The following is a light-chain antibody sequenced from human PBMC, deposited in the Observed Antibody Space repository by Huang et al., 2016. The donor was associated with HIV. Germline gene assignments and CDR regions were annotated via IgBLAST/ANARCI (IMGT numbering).Light chain of an antibody. V-gene: IGKV2-28*01. Sequence: DIVMTQSPLSLPVTPGEPASISCRSSQRLLNRNGYNYLDWYLQKPGQSPHLLIYLGSNRASGVPDRFSGSGSGTDFTLQISRVEAEDVGVYYCMQALQTPYTFGQGTKLEIK. CDR1: QRLLNRNGYNY. CDR2: LGS. CDR3: MQALQTPYT. J-gene: IGKJ2*01.